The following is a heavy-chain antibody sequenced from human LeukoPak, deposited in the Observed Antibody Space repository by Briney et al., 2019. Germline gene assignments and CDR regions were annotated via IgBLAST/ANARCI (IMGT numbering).Heavy chain of an antibody. D-gene: IGHD3-16*02. Sequence: SETLSLTCTVSGGSISSYYWSWIRQPPGKGLEWIGYIYYSGSTNYNPSLKSRVTISVDTSKNQFSLKLSSVTAADTAVYYCARGGPGTFGGVIVPDYFDYWGQGTLVTFSS. CDR2: IYYSGST. V-gene: IGHV4-59*01. J-gene: IGHJ4*02. CDR3: ARGGPGTFGGVIVPDYFDY. CDR1: GGSISSYY.